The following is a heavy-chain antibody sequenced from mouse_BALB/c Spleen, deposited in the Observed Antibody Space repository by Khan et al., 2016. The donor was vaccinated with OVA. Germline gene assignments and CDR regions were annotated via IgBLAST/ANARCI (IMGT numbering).Heavy chain of an antibody. D-gene: IGHD1-2*01. CDR2: IYPGSGNT. J-gene: IGHJ3*01. Sequence: QVQLQQSGAELARPGASVKLSCKASGYTFTDYYINWVKQRTLHGLEWIREIYPGSGNTYYNEKFKDKATLTADKSSTTAYIELSSLTSEDSAVDFCARRNYFGYTFAYWSQGTLVTVSA. CDR1: GYTFTDYY. V-gene: IGHV1-77*01. CDR3: ARRNYFGYTFAY.